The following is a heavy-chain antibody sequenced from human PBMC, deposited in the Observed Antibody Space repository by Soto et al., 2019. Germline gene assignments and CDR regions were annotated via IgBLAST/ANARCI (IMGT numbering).Heavy chain of an antibody. D-gene: IGHD3-10*01. CDR1: GFTVSSYA. Sequence: GGSLRLSCAASGFTVSSYAMSWVRQAPGKGLEWVSAISGSGGSTYYADSVKGRFTISRDNSKNTLYLQMNSLRAEDTAVYYCAKDTPGYEGSGSYDPFAYWGQGTLVTVSS. CDR2: ISGSGGST. V-gene: IGHV3-23*01. J-gene: IGHJ4*02. CDR3: AKDTPGYEGSGSYDPFAY.